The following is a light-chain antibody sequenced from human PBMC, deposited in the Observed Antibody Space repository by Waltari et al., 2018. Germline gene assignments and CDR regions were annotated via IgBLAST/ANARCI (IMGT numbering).Light chain of an antibody. V-gene: IGLV2-8*01. J-gene: IGLJ2*01. CDR2: DVI. CDR1: ARDIGGFHF. CDR3: CSFSGANNLL. Sequence: QSALTQPPSASGSPGQSVTFYCTVIARDIGGFHFVSWYQQHPDKAPRLIIYDVIKRPSGVADRFSGSKSGNTASLTVSGLQAEDEADYFCCSFSGANNLLFGGGTRLTV.